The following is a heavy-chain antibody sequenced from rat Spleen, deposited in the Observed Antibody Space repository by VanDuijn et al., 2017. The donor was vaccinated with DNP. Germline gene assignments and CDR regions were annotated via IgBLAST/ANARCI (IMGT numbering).Heavy chain of an antibody. CDR1: GFTFSNYY. Sequence: EVQLVESGGGLVQPGRSMKLSCAASGFTFSNYYMAWVRQAPTKGLEWVASISYDGTGSYYRDSVKGRFTISRDNAKSTLYLQMDSLRSEDTATYFCARDDYGSYGAMDPWGQGTSVTVSS. V-gene: IGHV5-25*01. CDR3: ARDDYGSYGAMDP. J-gene: IGHJ4*01. CDR2: ISYDGTGS. D-gene: IGHD1-3*01.